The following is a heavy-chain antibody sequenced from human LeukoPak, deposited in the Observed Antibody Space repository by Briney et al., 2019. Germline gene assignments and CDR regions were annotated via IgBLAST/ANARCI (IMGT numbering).Heavy chain of an antibody. CDR3: ARVVHDYVWGSYPYPSYYFDY. Sequence: GGSLRLSCAASGFTFSNYGMSWVRQAPGKGLEWVSGISGSGGSTYYADSVKGRFTISRDNAKNSLYLQMNSLRAEDTAVYYCARVVHDYVWGSYPYPSYYFDYWGQGTLVTVSS. CDR2: ISGSGGST. J-gene: IGHJ4*02. D-gene: IGHD3-16*02. V-gene: IGHV3-23*01. CDR1: GFTFSNYG.